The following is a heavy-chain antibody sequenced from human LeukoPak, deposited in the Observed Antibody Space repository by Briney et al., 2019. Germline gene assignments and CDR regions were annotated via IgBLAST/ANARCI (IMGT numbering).Heavy chain of an antibody. CDR2: MNPNSGNT. J-gene: IGHJ4*02. Sequence: ASVKVSCKASGYTFTSYDINWARQATGQGLEWMGWMNPNSGNTGYAQKFQGRVTMTRNTSISTAYMELSSLRSEDTAVYYCARGRGRRWLQSEGDYWGQGTLVTVSS. D-gene: IGHD5-24*01. V-gene: IGHV1-8*01. CDR3: ARGRGRRWLQSEGDY. CDR1: GYTFTSYD.